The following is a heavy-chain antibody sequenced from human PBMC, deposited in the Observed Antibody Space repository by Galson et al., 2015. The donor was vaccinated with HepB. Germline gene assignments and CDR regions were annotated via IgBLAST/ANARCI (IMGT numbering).Heavy chain of an antibody. D-gene: IGHD6-19*01. J-gene: IGHJ4*02. CDR3: AKRDSSGWYYFDY. Sequence: SLRLSCAASGFSFSSYGMSWVRQAPGKGLEWVSAITGSGAGTYYADSVKGRFTISRDNSKNTLYLQMNSLRAEDTAVYYCAKRDSSGWYYFDYWGQGTLVTVSS. CDR2: ITGSGAGT. CDR1: GFSFSSYG. V-gene: IGHV3-23*01.